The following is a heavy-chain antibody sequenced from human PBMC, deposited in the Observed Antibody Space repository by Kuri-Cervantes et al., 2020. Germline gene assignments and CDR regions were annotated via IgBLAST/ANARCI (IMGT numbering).Heavy chain of an antibody. CDR2: IYTSGST. CDR1: GGSISSYY. V-gene: IGHV4-4*07. Sequence: GSLRLSCTVSGGSISSYYWSWIRQPAGKGLEWIGRIYTSGSTNYNPPLKSRVTMSVDTSKNQFSLKLSSVTAADTAVYYCARMTTVYGMDVWGQGTTVTVSS. CDR3: ARMTTVYGMDV. J-gene: IGHJ6*02. D-gene: IGHD4-17*01.